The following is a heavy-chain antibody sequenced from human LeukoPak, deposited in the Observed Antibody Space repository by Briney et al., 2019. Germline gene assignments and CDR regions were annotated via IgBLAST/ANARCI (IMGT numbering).Heavy chain of an antibody. CDR2: ISAYNGNT. CDR3: ARDRSPYSYGYRGNWFDP. D-gene: IGHD5-18*01. Sequence: GASVKVSCKASGYTFTSYGISWVRQAPGQGLEWMGWISAYNGNTNYAQKLQGRVTMTTDTSTSTAYMELRSLRSDDTAVYYCARDRSPYSYGYRGNWFDPWGQGTLVTVSS. CDR1: GYTFTSYG. V-gene: IGHV1-18*01. J-gene: IGHJ5*02.